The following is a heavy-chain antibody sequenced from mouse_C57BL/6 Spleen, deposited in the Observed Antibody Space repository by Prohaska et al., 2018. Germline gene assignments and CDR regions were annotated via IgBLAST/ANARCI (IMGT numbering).Heavy chain of an antibody. Sequence: SVKISCKASGYTFTDYYMNWVKQSHGKSLEWIGDINPNNGGTSYNQKFKGKATLTVDKSSSTAYMELRSLTSEDSAVYYCARTFDYWGQGTTLTVSS. V-gene: IGHV1-26*01. J-gene: IGHJ2*01. CDR2: INPNNGGT. CDR3: ARTFDY. CDR1: GYTFTDYY.